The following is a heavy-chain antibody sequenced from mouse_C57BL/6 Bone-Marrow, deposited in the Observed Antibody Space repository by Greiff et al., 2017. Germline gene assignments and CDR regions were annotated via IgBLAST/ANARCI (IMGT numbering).Heavy chain of an antibody. CDR1: GYTFTSYW. V-gene: IGHV1-55*01. D-gene: IGHD2-4*01. J-gene: IGHJ3*01. CDR2: IYPGSGST. Sequence: QVQLQQPGAELVKPGASVKMSCKASGYTFTSYWITWVKQRPGQGLEWIGDIYPGSGSTNYNEKFKSKATLTVDTSSSTAYMQLSSLTSEDSAVXYCAREYYDYDAGFDYWGQGTLVTVSA. CDR3: AREYYDYDAGFDY.